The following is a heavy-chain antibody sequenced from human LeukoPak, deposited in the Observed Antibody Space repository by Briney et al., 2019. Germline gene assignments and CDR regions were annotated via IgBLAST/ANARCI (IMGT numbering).Heavy chain of an antibody. Sequence: ASVKVSCKASGYTFTSYGISWVRQAPGQGREWMGWISAYNGNTNYAQKLQGRVTMTTDTSTSTAYMELRSLRSDDTAVYYCARDRYCSSTSCYANHAFDIWGQGTMVTVSS. D-gene: IGHD2-2*01. J-gene: IGHJ3*02. CDR2: ISAYNGNT. V-gene: IGHV1-18*01. CDR1: GYTFTSYG. CDR3: ARDRYCSSTSCYANHAFDI.